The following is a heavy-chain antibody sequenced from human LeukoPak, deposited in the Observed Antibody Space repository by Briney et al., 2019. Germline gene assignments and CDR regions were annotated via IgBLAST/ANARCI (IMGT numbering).Heavy chain of an antibody. CDR3: AREPFADYESSGNLPSPFDY. J-gene: IGHJ4*02. V-gene: IGHV1-2*02. CDR2: INPNSGGT. D-gene: IGHD3-22*01. CDR1: GYTFTGYY. Sequence: ASVKVSCKASGYTFTGYYMHWVRQAPGQGLEWMGWINPNSGGTNYAQKFQDRVTMTRDMSTTTVYMELSSLRSEDTAVYYCAREPFADYESSGNLPSPFDYWGQGTLVTVSS.